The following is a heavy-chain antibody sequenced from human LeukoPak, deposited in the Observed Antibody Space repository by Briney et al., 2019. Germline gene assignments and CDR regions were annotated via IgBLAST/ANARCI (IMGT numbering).Heavy chain of an antibody. J-gene: IGHJ3*02. CDR1: GFTLSSYA. CDR3: AKEGSSGWYKWGAFDI. CDR2: ISGSGGST. V-gene: IGHV3-23*01. D-gene: IGHD6-19*01. Sequence: PGGSLRLSCAASGFTLSSYAMSWVRQAPGKGLEWVSAISGSGGSTYYADSVKGRFTISRDNSKNTLYLQMNSLRAEDTAVYYCAKEGSSGWYKWGAFDIWGQGTMVTVSS.